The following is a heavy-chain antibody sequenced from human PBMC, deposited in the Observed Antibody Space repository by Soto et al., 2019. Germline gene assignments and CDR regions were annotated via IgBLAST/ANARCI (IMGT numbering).Heavy chain of an antibody. Sequence: PVGSLRLSCAASGFTFSSYWMSWVRQAPGKGLEWVANIKQDGSEKYYVDSVKGRFTISRDNAKNSLYLQMNSLRAEDTAVYYCARGWSPIRYCCGGSCQSNFDYWGQGTLVTVSS. CDR2: IKQDGSEK. J-gene: IGHJ4*02. D-gene: IGHD2-15*01. CDR1: GFTFSSYW. CDR3: ARGWSPIRYCCGGSCQSNFDY. V-gene: IGHV3-7*03.